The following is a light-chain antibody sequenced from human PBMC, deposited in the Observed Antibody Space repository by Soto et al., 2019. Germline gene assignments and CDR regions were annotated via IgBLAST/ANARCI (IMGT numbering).Light chain of an antibody. V-gene: IGKV3-15*01. CDR3: QQYSNWPPLYT. CDR2: DAS. Sequence: EIVMTQSPATLSVSPGERATLSCRASQSVSSYLAWYQQKPGLPPRLLIYDASTRATGVPDRFSSSGSGTDYALTISSLKSADFAVDDYQQYSNWPPLYTFGRGTKLEIK. J-gene: IGKJ2*01. CDR1: QSVSSY.